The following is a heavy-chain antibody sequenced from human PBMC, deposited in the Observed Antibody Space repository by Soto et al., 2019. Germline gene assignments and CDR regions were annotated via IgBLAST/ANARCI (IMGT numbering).Heavy chain of an antibody. CDR1: GGSISSYY. CDR2: IYYSGST. J-gene: IGHJ6*03. V-gene: IGHV4-59*08. D-gene: IGHD3-9*01. Sequence: SETLSLTCTVSGGSISSYYWSWIRQPPGKGLEWIGYIYYSGSTNYNPSLKSRVTISVDTSKNQFSLKLSSVTAADTAVYYCARHKFYDILTGYVRMPMDVWGKGTTVTVSS. CDR3: ARHKFYDILTGYVRMPMDV.